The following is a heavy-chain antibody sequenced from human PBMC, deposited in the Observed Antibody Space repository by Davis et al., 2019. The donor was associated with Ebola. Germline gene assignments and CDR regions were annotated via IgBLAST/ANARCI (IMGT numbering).Heavy chain of an antibody. J-gene: IGHJ4*02. V-gene: IGHV3-48*04. CDR3: ARDFVLGGYDY. CDR2: ISSSSSTI. Sequence: GESLKISCAASGFTFSSYNMNWVRQAPGKGLEWVSYISSSSSTIYYADSVKGRFTISRDNAKNSLYLQMNSLRAEDTAVYYCARDFVLGGYDYWGQGTLVTVSS. CDR1: GFTFSSYN. D-gene: IGHD2-8*02.